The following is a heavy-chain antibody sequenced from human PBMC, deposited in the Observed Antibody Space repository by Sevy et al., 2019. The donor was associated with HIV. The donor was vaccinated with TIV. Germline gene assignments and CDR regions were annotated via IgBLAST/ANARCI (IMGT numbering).Heavy chain of an antibody. CDR1: GFTFGDYC. Sequence: GGSLRLSCTASGFTFGDYCMSWVRQAPGKGLEWISFFKSKAYGGTTGNAASVKGRFTISRDDSKSIAYLQMNNLQTEDTAVYFCTRWSGSQSIFDYWGRGTLVTVSS. V-gene: IGHV3-49*04. CDR2: FKSKAYGGTT. CDR3: TRWSGSQSIFDY. D-gene: IGHD1-26*01. J-gene: IGHJ4*02.